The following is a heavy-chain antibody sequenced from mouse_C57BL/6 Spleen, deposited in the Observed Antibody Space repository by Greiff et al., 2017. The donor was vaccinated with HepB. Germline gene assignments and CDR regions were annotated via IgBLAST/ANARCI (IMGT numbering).Heavy chain of an antibody. Sequence: QVQLQQPGAELVRPGSSVKLSCKASGYTFTSYWMDWVKQRPGQGLEWIGNIYPSDSETHYNQKFKDKATLTVDKSSSTAYMHLSSLTSEDSAVYCCAREGDDYRFAYWGQGTLVTVSA. V-gene: IGHV1-61*01. J-gene: IGHJ3*01. CDR3: AREGDDYRFAY. CDR1: GYTFTSYW. D-gene: IGHD2-4*01. CDR2: IYPSDSET.